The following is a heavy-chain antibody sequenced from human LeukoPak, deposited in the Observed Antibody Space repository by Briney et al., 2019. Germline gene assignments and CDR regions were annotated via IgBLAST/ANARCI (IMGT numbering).Heavy chain of an antibody. CDR1: GGTFSTFG. CDR2: INPNSGGT. D-gene: IGHD3-9*01. J-gene: IGHJ4*02. CDR3: ARSPHILTGENFDY. V-gene: IGHV1-2*02. Sequence: ASVKVSCKASGGTFSTFGISWVRQAPGQGLEWMGWINPNSGGTNYAQKFQGRVTMTRDTSITTAYMEMSRLRSDDTALYYCARSPHILTGENFDYWGQGTLVTVSS.